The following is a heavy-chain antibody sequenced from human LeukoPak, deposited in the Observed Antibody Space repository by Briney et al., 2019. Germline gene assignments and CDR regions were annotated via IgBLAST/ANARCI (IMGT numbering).Heavy chain of an antibody. Sequence: ASVKVSCKASGYTFTNYFLHWVRQAPGQVLEWMGMINPSGGSTSYAQKFQDRVTMTRDTSTSTVYMDLSSLRSEDTAVYYCLTTVTRQLDYWGQGTLVTVSS. CDR1: GYTFTNYF. J-gene: IGHJ4*02. V-gene: IGHV1-46*01. CDR2: INPSGGST. CDR3: LTTVTRQLDY. D-gene: IGHD4-17*01.